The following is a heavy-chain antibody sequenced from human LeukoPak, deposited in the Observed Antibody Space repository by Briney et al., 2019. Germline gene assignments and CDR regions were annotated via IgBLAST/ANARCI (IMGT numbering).Heavy chain of an antibody. V-gene: IGHV1-69*13. CDR2: IIPMFGTA. D-gene: IGHD3-22*01. CDR3: ARSGSYDYSGYFDS. CDR1: GGPFSRFS. J-gene: IGHJ4*02. Sequence: SVKVSCKASGGPFSRFSFSWVRQAPGQGLEWMGGIIPMFGTANYVQKFQDRVTITADESTSTAYMEMTRLRSDDTAVYYCARSGSYDYSGYFDSWGQGTLVTVSS.